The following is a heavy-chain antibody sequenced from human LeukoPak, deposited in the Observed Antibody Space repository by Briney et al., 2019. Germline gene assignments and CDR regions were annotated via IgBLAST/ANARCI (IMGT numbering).Heavy chain of an antibody. CDR3: ARLGFTSGYGWDGGYYYYMDV. V-gene: IGHV3-48*04. Sequence: GGSLRLSCAASGFTFSSYAMNWVRQAPGKGLEWVSYISSSSSTIYYADSVKGRFTISRDNAKNSLYLQMNSLRAEDTAVYYCARLGFTSGYGWDGGYYYYMDVWGKGTTVTVSS. D-gene: IGHD1-1*01. CDR1: GFTFSSYA. CDR2: ISSSSSTI. J-gene: IGHJ6*03.